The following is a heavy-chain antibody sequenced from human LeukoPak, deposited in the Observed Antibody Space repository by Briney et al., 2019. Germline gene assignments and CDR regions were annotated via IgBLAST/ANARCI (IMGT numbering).Heavy chain of an antibody. D-gene: IGHD6-13*01. CDR1: GFTFSSYE. CDR2: ISSSGSTI. J-gene: IGHJ6*02. CDR3: ARDLTAAGHYYYYGMDV. Sequence: GGSLRLSCAASGFTFSSYEMNWVRQAPGKGLEWVSYISSSGSTIYYADSVKGRFTIPRDNAKNSLYLQMNSLRAEDTAVYYCARDLTAAGHYYYYGMDVWGQGTTVTVSS. V-gene: IGHV3-48*03.